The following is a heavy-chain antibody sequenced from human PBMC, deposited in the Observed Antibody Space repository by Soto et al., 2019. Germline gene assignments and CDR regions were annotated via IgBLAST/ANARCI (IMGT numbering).Heavy chain of an antibody. CDR1: GGSISSGGYY. J-gene: IGHJ5*02. Sequence: QVQLQESGPGLVKPSQTLSLTCSVSGGSISSGGYYWSWIRQHPGKGLEWIGYIYYSGSTYYNPSLKSRVTISVDTSKNQFSLKLSSVTAADTAVYYCASVYSSGYYHWFDPWGQGTLVTVSS. D-gene: IGHD3-22*01. CDR2: IYYSGST. V-gene: IGHV4-31*03. CDR3: ASVYSSGYYHWFDP.